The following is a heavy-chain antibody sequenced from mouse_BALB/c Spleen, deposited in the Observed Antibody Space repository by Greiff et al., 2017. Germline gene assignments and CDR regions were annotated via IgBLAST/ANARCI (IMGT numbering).Heavy chain of an antibody. CDR1: GYAFSSYW. D-gene: IGHD2-1*01. CDR2: IYPGDGDT. CDR3: ARSNGNYVLAY. Sequence: VQLQQSGAELVRPGSSVKISCKASGYAFSSYWMNWVKQRPGQGLEWIGQIYPGDGDTNYNGKFKGKATLTADKSSSTAYMQLSSLTSEDSAVYFCARSNGNYVLAYWGQGTLVTVSA. J-gene: IGHJ3*01. V-gene: IGHV1-80*01.